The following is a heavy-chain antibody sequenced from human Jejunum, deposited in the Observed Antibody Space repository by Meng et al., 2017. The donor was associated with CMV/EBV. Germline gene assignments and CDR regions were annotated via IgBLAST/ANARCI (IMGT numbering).Heavy chain of an antibody. CDR2: INPKNGGT. D-gene: IGHD3-3*01. J-gene: IGHJ4*02. V-gene: IGHV1-2*02. Sequence: YPFTDYYMHWVRQAPGQGLEWMAWINPKNGGTDYAQRFQGRVTLTRDTSISTADMELSRLTSDDTAVYYCARGGFWSTYSSPFDYWGQGALVTVSS. CDR1: YPFTDYY. CDR3: ARGGFWSTYSSPFDY.